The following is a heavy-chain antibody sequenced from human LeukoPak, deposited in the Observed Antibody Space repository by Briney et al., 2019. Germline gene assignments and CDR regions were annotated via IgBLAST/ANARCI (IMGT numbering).Heavy chain of an antibody. Sequence: WETLSLMCTVRRDSHRGDYWSWLRPPPRRGLDWVGYVYYTACTNFHPPLTSRVTLPVHTSENQFSLPLASVIAADTACYFFLKGSVSPSPAPRYFWGQGTLVTVSS. CDR2: VYYTACT. J-gene: IGHJ4*02. CDR1: RDSHRGDY. CDR3: LKGSVSPSPAPRYF. D-gene: IGHD5/OR15-5a*01. V-gene: IGHV4-59*03.